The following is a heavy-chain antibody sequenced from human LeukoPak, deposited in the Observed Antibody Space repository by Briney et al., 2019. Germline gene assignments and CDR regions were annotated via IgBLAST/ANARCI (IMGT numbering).Heavy chain of an antibody. CDR3: ARGVYAFDI. Sequence: GGSLRLSCAASGFSFSNYWMSWVRQAPGKGLEWVANMNQDGSEKYYVDSVKCRFTISRDNAKNLLYLQMNTLRVEDTAVYYCARGVYAFDIWGQGTMVTVS. J-gene: IGHJ3*02. CDR1: GFSFSNYW. CDR2: MNQDGSEK. V-gene: IGHV3-7*01.